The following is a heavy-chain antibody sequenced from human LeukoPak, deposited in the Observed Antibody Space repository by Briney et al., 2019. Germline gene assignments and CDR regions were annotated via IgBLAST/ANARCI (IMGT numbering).Heavy chain of an antibody. J-gene: IGHJ4*02. Sequence: GGSLRLSCAASGFTFSSYAMQWVRQAPGKGLEWVAVISYDGSNKYYADSVKGRFTISRDNSKDTLYLQMNSLRAEDTAVYYCARDDPPYYDFWSGYYLDYWGQGTLVTVSS. V-gene: IGHV3-30-3*01. CDR3: ARDDPPYYDFWSGYYLDY. CDR2: ISYDGSNK. CDR1: GFTFSSYA. D-gene: IGHD3-3*01.